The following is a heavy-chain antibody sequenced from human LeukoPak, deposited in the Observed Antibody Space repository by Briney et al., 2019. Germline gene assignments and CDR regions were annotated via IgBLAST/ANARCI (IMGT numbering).Heavy chain of an antibody. J-gene: IGHJ4*02. CDR3: TRDRSRAEDD. Sequence: GGSLRLSCAASGFTFSGHWMSWVRQAPGKGLEWVANINQGGSDKYYVDSVKDRFTISRDNANNLLYLQMNSLRGEDTAVYYCTRDRSRAEDDWGQGTLVTVSS. V-gene: IGHV3-7*01. CDR1: GFTFSGHW. CDR2: INQGGSDK. D-gene: IGHD1-14*01.